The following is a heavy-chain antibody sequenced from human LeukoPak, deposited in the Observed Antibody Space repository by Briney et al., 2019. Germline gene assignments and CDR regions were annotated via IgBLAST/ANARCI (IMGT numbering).Heavy chain of an antibody. CDR3: ARGGYSYGNDY. D-gene: IGHD5-18*01. V-gene: IGHV4-59*01. Sequence: SETLSLTCTVSGGYISSYYWSWIRQPPGKGLEWIGYIYYSGSTNYNPSLKSRVTISVDTSKNQFSLKLSSVTAADTAVYYCARGGYSYGNDYWGRGTLVTVSS. J-gene: IGHJ4*02. CDR2: IYYSGST. CDR1: GGYISSYY.